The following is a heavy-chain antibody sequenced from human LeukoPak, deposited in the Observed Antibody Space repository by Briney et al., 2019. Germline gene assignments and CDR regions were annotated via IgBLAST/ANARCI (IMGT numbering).Heavy chain of an antibody. V-gene: IGHV3-15*01. Sequence: SGGSLRLSCAASGFTFSNAWMNWVRQAPGKGLEWLGRIKSKSDGGAIDYATPVKGRFTISRDDSKRTLYLQMNSLKTEDTAAYFCASDGGPTLDWWGQGTVVTVSS. CDR2: IKSKSDGGAI. CDR3: ASDGGPTLDW. CDR1: GFTFSNAW. D-gene: IGHD3/OR15-3a*01. J-gene: IGHJ4*02.